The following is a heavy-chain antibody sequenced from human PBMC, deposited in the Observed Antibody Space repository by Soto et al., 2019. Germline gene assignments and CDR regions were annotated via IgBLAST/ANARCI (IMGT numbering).Heavy chain of an antibody. CDR2: TWYDGSNK. Sequence: QVQLVESGGGVVQPGRSLRLCCAASGFTFSSYGMHWVRQAPGKGLEWVAVTWYDGSNKYYAESVMGRFTISRDNSKNPLYLQMHSLRAEDTAVYYCAREGHYYRSGYYYPLSGMDVWEQGTTVTVSS. CDR1: GFTFSSYG. J-gene: IGHJ6*01. V-gene: IGHV3-33*01. D-gene: IGHD3-22*01. CDR3: AREGHYYRSGYYYPLSGMDV.